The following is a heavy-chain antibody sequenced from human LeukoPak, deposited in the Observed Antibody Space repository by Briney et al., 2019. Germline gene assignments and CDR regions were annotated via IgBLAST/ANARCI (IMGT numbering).Heavy chain of an antibody. V-gene: IGHV3-23*01. CDR1: GFIFRNYA. CDR3: AKESGALGAPLYDY. Sequence: GGSLGLSCVAPGFIFRNYAMSWVRQAPGEGLEWVSGISDNGGGTYYADSLKGRFTISRDNSKNMLYLQMNSLRAEDTAVYYCAKESGALGAPLYDYWGRGILVTASS. J-gene: IGHJ4*02. D-gene: IGHD4/OR15-4a*01. CDR2: ISDNGGGT.